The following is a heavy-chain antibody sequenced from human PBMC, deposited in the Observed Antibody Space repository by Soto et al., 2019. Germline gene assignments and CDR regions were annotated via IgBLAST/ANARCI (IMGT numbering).Heavy chain of an antibody. D-gene: IGHD2-2*02. CDR1: GYSFTSYL. J-gene: IGHJ4*02. CDR3: ARQGYCSTTACSTVDY. V-gene: IGHV5-51*01. Sequence: XESLKISSQGSGYSFTSYLIVWVRQMPGKGLEWLGIIYPGDSHTRYSPSFQGQVTISADKSISTAYLQWNSLKASDTAIYYCARQGYCSTTACSTVDYWGQGTLVTVSS. CDR2: IYPGDSHT.